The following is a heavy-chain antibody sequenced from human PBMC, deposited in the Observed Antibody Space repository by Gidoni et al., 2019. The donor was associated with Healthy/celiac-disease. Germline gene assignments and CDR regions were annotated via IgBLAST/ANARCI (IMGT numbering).Heavy chain of an antibody. CDR2: IYYSGST. Sequence: QVQLQESGPGLVKPSQTLSLTCTVSGRSISSGGYYWSWIRQHPGKGLEWIGYIYYSGSTYYNPSLKSRVTISVDTSKNQFSLKLSSVTAADTAVYYCARLRYPDGAFDIWGQGTMVTVSS. J-gene: IGHJ3*02. V-gene: IGHV4-31*03. D-gene: IGHD3-9*01. CDR3: ARLRYPDGAFDI. CDR1: GRSISSGGYY.